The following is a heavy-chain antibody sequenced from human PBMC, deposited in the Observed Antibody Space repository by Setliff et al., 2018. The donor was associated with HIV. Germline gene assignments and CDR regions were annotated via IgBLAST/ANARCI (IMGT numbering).Heavy chain of an antibody. Sequence: PSETLSLTCTVSGGSISSYHWSWIRQPPGKGLEWIGYIYTSGSTNYNPSLKRRVTISVDTSKNQFSLKLSSVTAADTAVYYCARGLSFYDPGGFDYWGQGTLVTVSS. CDR1: GGSISSYH. CDR2: IYTSGST. D-gene: IGHD3-22*01. CDR3: ARGLSFYDPGGFDY. V-gene: IGHV4-4*09. J-gene: IGHJ4*02.